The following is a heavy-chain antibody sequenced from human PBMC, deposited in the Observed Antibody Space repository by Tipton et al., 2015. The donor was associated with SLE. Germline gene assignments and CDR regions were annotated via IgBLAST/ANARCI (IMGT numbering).Heavy chain of an antibody. CDR1: GYSFTSYW. D-gene: IGHD6-13*01. CDR3: ARQVSTAAGNIWFDP. J-gene: IGHJ5*02. CDR2: IYPGDSDT. V-gene: IGHV5-51*01. Sequence: VQLVQSGAEVKEPGESLKISCKGSGYSFTSYWIGWVRQMPGKGLEWMGIIYPGDSDTRYSPSFQGQVTISADKSISTAYLQWSRLKAADTAMYYWARQVSTAAGNIWFDPWGQGTLVTVSS.